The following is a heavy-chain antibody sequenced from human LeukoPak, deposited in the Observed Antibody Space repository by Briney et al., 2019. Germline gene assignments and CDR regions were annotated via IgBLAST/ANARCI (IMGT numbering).Heavy chain of an antibody. CDR1: GFTFSSYA. V-gene: IGHV3-23*01. Sequence: PGGSLRLSCAASGFTFSSYAMSWVRQAPGKGLEWVSAISGSGGSTYYADSVKGRFTISRDNSKNTLYLQMNSLRAEDTAVYYCAKDPSIAVAGDPRFVWGQGTLVTVSS. CDR2: ISGSGGST. CDR3: AKDPSIAVAGDPRFV. J-gene: IGHJ4*02. D-gene: IGHD6-19*01.